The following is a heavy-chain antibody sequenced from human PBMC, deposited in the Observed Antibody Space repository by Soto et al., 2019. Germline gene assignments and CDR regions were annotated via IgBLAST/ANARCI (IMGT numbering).Heavy chain of an antibody. J-gene: IGHJ6*02. CDR2: IIPIFGTA. CDR3: AKTYYDFWSGYSPPQATEYYYYYYGMDV. Sequence: SVKVSCKASGGTFGIYAISWVRQAPGQGLEWMGGIIPIFGTANYAQKFQGRVTITADESTSTAYMELSSLRSEDTAVYYCAKTYYDFWSGYSPPQATEYYYYYYGMDVWGQGTTVTVSS. D-gene: IGHD3-3*01. V-gene: IGHV1-69*13. CDR1: GGTFGIYA.